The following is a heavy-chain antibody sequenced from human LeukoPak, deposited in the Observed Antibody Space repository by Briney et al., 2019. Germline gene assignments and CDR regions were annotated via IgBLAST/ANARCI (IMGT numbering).Heavy chain of an antibody. CDR2: ISYDGSNK. CDR3: AGEIGGGMDV. D-gene: IGHD2-15*01. Sequence: LEWVAVISYDGSNKYYADSVKGRFTISRDNSKNTLYLQMNSLRAEDTAVYYCAGEIGGGMDVWGQGTTVTVSS. J-gene: IGHJ6*02. V-gene: IGHV3-30-3*01.